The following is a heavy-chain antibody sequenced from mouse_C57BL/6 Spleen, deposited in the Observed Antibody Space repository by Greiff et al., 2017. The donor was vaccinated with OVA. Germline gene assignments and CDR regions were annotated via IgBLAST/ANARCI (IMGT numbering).Heavy chain of an antibody. D-gene: IGHD2-1*01. Sequence: QVQLKQSGAELVKPGASVKLSCKASGYTFTEYTIHWVKQRSGQGLEWIGWFYPGSGSIKYNEKFKDKATLTADKSSSTVYMELSRLTSEDSAVYFCARHEDRGNYVLWYFDVWGTGTTVTVSS. V-gene: IGHV1-62-2*01. J-gene: IGHJ1*03. CDR2: FYPGSGSI. CDR1: GYTFTEYT. CDR3: ARHEDRGNYVLWYFDV.